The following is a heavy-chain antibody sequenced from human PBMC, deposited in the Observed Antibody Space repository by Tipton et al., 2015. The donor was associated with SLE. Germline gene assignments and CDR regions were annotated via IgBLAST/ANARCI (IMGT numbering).Heavy chain of an antibody. V-gene: IGHV3-74*01. CDR3: ASITLMVTEEY. CDR2: ISTDGSST. J-gene: IGHJ4*02. CDR1: GISFRSYM. Sequence: GSLRLSCTASGISFRSYMMHWVRQAPGEGLVWVARISTDGSSTSYADSVKGRFTISRDNAKNTLYLQMNSLGAEDTAVYYCASITLMVTEEYWGQGTLVTVSS. D-gene: IGHD3-22*01.